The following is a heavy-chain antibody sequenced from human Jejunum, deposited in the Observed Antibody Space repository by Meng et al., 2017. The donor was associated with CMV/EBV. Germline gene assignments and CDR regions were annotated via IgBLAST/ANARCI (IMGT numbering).Heavy chain of an antibody. CDR3: ARELGYCSGGNCYGGTFDY. D-gene: IGHD2-15*01. J-gene: IGHJ4*02. CDR2: MNPSGVT. CDR1: GGSVSGHY. Sequence: QGQLQEGGVGLLGPSETLSLTCAVYGGSVSGHYWSWIRQTPGKGLEWIGEMNPSGVTIYNPSLKGRVTISVDTSKNQFSLKLTSVTAADTALYYCARELGYCSGGNCYGGTFDYWGQGTLVTVSS. V-gene: IGHV4-34*02.